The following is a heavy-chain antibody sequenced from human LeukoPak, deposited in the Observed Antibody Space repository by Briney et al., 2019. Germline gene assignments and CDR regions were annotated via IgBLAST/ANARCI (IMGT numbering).Heavy chain of an antibody. CDR2: IIPIFGTA. V-gene: IGHV1-69*13. CDR1: GGTFSSYA. Sequence: GASVKVSCKASGGTFSSYAISWVRQAPGQGLEWMGGIIPIFGTANYAQKFQGRVTITADGSTSTAYMELSSLRSEDTAVYYCARDFDKDGYNYFDYWGQGTLVTVSS. D-gene: IGHD5-24*01. J-gene: IGHJ4*02. CDR3: ARDFDKDGYNYFDY.